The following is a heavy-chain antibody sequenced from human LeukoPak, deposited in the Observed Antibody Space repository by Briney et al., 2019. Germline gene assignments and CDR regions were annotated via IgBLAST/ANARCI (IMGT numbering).Heavy chain of an antibody. Sequence: ASVKVSCKASGYTFTGYYMHWVRQAPGQGLEWMGWINPNSGGTNYAQKFQGRVTMTRDTSISTAYMELSRLRSDDTAVYYCARDRGFNWNHPTSVYNWFDPWGQGTLVTVSS. CDR1: GYTFTGYY. V-gene: IGHV1-2*02. CDR3: ARDRGFNWNHPTSVYNWFDP. J-gene: IGHJ5*02. D-gene: IGHD1-14*01. CDR2: INPNSGGT.